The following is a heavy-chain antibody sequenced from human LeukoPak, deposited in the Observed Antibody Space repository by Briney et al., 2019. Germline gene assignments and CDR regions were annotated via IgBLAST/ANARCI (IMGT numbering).Heavy chain of an antibody. Sequence: GGSLRLSCAASGFTFTNYAMSWVRQAPGKGLEWVSATVGSGPDTYHADSVKGRFTISRDNSKNTLYLQMNSLRAEDTAVYYCAKDRTSGWPAAFDIWAKGQWSPSLQ. D-gene: IGHD6-19*01. CDR1: GFTFTNYA. V-gene: IGHV3-23*01. CDR3: AKDRTSGWPAAFDI. CDR2: TVGSGPDT. J-gene: IGHJ3*02.